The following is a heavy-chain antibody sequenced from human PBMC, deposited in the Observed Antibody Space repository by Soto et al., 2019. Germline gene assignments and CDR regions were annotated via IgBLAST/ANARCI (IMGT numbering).Heavy chain of an antibody. J-gene: IGHJ4*01. D-gene: IGHD6-19*01. CDR2: IFYSGST. Sequence: SETLSLTCTVSGGSISSYYWGWIRQPPGKGLEWIGSIFYSGSTYYNPSLKSRVTISVDTSNNQLSLKLRSVTAADTVVYYCARHDGFSSGWSFDDWGHGTLVTVSS. CDR3: ARHDGFSSGWSFDD. V-gene: IGHV4-39*01. CDR1: GGSISSYY.